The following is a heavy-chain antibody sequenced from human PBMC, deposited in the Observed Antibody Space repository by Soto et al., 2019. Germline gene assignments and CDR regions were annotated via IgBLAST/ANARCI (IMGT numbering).Heavy chain of an antibody. CDR3: ARESEDLTSNFDY. CDR1: GFTFTRYS. J-gene: IGHJ4*02. Sequence: NPGGSLRLPCAASGFTFTRYSMNWVRQAPGKGLEWVSSISSTTNYIYYADSMKGRFTVSRDNAKNSVYLEMNSLSAEDTALYYCARESEDLTSNFDYWGQGTLVTVSS. V-gene: IGHV3-21*01. CDR2: ISSTTNYI.